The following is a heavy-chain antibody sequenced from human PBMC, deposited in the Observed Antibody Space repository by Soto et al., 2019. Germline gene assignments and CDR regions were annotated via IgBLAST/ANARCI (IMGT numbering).Heavy chain of an antibody. CDR2: IYYSGST. CDR3: ARHASEDYDILTGYPGNFDY. CDR1: GGSISSSSYY. Sequence: SETLSLTCTVSGGSISSSSYYWGWIRQPPGKGLEWIGSIYYSGSTYYNPSLKSRVTISVDTSKNQFSLKLSSVTAADTAVYYCARHASEDYDILTGYPGNFDYWGQGTLVTVSS. J-gene: IGHJ4*02. D-gene: IGHD3-9*01. V-gene: IGHV4-39*01.